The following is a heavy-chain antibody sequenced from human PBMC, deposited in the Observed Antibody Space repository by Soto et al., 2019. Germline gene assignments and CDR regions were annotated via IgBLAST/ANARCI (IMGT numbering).Heavy chain of an antibody. J-gene: IGHJ5*02. CDR2: INHSGST. CDR1: GGSFSGYY. CDR3: ATAGATADYFGWGSYQRGHNWLDP. Sequence: PETLSLTYTVYGGSFSGYYWSWIRHPPGKGLEWIGEINHSGSTNYNPSLKRRVTISVDTSKNQFSLKLSSVTAADTAVYYCATAGATADYFGWGSYQRGHNWLDPWG. V-gene: IGHV4-34*01. D-gene: IGHD3-10*01.